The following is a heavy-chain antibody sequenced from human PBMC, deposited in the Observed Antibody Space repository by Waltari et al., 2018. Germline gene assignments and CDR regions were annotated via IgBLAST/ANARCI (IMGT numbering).Heavy chain of an antibody. V-gene: IGHV3-7*01. CDR1: GFTFSSYW. CDR3: ARTTCSSASCYDFWFDS. D-gene: IGHD2-2*01. J-gene: IGHJ5*01. Sequence: EVQLVESGGGLVQPGGSLRLSCAASGFTFSSYWMSWVRQAPGKGREWGARVKQDGSAKSQVDYVKGRFTISRDNAKNSLSLQMNSLRVEDTAVYYCARTTCSSASCYDFWFDSWGQGTLVTVSS. CDR2: VKQDGSAK.